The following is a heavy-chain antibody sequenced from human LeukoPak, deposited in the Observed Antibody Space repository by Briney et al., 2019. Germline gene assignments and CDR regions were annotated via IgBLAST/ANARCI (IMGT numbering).Heavy chain of an antibody. D-gene: IGHD6-13*01. CDR3: VREYSGWLAAAGA. Sequence: GGSLRLSCAASGFTFNSFRMNWVRQAPDKGLEWVSSISSSSNYKYYADSVRGRFTISRDNAKKSLYLQMNSLRAEDTAVYYCVREYSGWLAAAGAWGQGVLVTVSS. J-gene: IGHJ4*02. CDR1: GFTFNSFR. CDR2: ISSSSNYK. V-gene: IGHV3-21*01.